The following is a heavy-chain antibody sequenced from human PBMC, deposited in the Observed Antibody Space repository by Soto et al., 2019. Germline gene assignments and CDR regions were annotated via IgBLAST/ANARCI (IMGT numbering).Heavy chain of an antibody. Sequence: ASVKVSCKASGYTFTSYDINWVRQATGQGLEWMGWMNPNSGNTGYAQKFQGRVTMTRNTSISTAYMELSSLRSEDTAVYYCARNAIYYYYYYGMDVWGQGTTVTVSS. CDR3: ARNAIYYYYYYGMDV. D-gene: IGHD1-1*01. CDR1: GYTFTSYD. J-gene: IGHJ6*02. V-gene: IGHV1-8*01. CDR2: MNPNSGNT.